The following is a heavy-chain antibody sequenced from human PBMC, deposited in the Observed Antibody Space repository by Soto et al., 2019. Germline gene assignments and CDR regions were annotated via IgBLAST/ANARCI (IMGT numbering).Heavy chain of an antibody. CDR1: GASITGSFF. V-gene: IGHV4-4*07. J-gene: IGHJ4*02. Sequence: SETLSLTCTVSGASITGSFFWSWIRQPAGKGLEWIGRFSPSGTTNYNPSLRSRVTVSADVSKNQFSLRLTSVTAADTALYYCARGMTPPGAPAWYYFDSWGQGTLVTVSS. D-gene: IGHD2-8*02. CDR2: FSPSGTT. CDR3: ARGMTPPGAPAWYYFDS.